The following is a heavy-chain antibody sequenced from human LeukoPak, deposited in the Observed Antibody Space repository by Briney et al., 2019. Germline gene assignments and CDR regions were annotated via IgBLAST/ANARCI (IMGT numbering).Heavy chain of an antibody. D-gene: IGHD3-10*01. CDR1: GFTFSSYA. CDR3: VKWGRRITMVRGVIPNWFDP. CDR2: ISGSGGST. V-gene: IGHV3-23*01. Sequence: PGGSLRLSCAASGFTFSSYAMSWVRQAPGKGLEWVSAISGSGGSTYYADSVKGRFTISRDNSKNTLYLQMNSLRAEDTAVYYCVKWGRRITMVRGVIPNWFDPWGQGTLVTVSS. J-gene: IGHJ5*02.